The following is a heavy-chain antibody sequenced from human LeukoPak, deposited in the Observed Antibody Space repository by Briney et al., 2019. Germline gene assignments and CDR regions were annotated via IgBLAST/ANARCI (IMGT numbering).Heavy chain of an antibody. CDR1: GGSISSSTYY. CDR2: IFYSGNT. V-gene: IGHV4-39*07. D-gene: IGHD3-22*01. CDR3: ARGYYDSSGYYYLFDY. Sequence: SETLSLTCTVSGGSISSSTYYGGWIRQPPGKGLEWIGSIFYSGNTYYNPSLKSRVTMSIDTSKNQFSLKLSSVTAADTAVYYCARGYYDSSGYYYLFDYWGQGTLVTVSS. J-gene: IGHJ4*02.